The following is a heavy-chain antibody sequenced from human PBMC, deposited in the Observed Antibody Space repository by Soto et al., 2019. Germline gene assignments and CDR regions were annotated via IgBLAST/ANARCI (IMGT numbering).Heavy chain of an antibody. CDR1: GYTFTSHG. Sequence: QVQLVQSGAEVKKPGASLKVSCKASGYTFTSHGISWVRQAPGQGLEWMGWISANNGDTNYAQKFQGRVTVTTDTSTSTGYMEPRSLRSEDTAVYYCARMVRGSNIDYYHYMDVWGKGTTVTVSS. J-gene: IGHJ6*03. D-gene: IGHD3-10*01. CDR2: ISANNGDT. CDR3: ARMVRGSNIDYYHYMDV. V-gene: IGHV1-18*01.